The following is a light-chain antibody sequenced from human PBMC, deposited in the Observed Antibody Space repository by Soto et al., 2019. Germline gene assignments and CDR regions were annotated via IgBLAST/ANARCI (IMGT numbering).Light chain of an antibody. CDR2: LNSDGSH. J-gene: IGLJ2*01. CDR1: CGHSSYA. Sequence: QLVLTQSPSASASLGASVKLTCTLSCGHSSYAIAWHQQQPEKGPRYLMKLNSDGSHSQGDGIPDRFSGSSSGAERYLTISSLQSEDEADYYCQTWGTGIQVFGGGTKLTVL. CDR3: QTWGTGIQV. V-gene: IGLV4-69*01.